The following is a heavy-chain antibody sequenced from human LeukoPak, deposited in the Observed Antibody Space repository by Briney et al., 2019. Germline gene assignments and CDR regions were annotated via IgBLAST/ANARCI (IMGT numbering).Heavy chain of an antibody. CDR2: ISSNGDST. V-gene: IGHV3-64*01. CDR1: GFTFSNHA. CDR3: ARENYGVLDY. D-gene: IGHD4-17*01. Sequence: PGGSLRLSCAASGFTFSNHAMYWVRQAPGKGLETVSVISSNGDSTYYANSVKGRFTISRDNSKNTLYLQMGSLRAEDMAVYYCARENYGVLDYWGQGTLVTVSS. J-gene: IGHJ4*02.